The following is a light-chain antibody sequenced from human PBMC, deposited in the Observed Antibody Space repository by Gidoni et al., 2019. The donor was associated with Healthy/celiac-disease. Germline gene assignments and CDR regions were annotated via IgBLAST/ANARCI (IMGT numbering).Light chain of an antibody. J-gene: IGLJ2*01. CDR2: EVS. CDR1: SSDVGGYNY. CDR3: SSYTSSSTYVV. V-gene: IGLV2-14*01. Sequence: QSALTQPASVSGSPGQSIPISCTGTSSDVGGYNYVSWYQQPPGKAPKLMIYEVSNRPSGVSNRFSGSKSGNTASLTISGLQAEDEADYYCSSYTSSSTYVVFGGGTKLTVL.